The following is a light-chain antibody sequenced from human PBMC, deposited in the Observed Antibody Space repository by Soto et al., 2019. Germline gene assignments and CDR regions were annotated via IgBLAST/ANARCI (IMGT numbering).Light chain of an antibody. V-gene: IGKV1-39*01. J-gene: IGKJ1*01. CDR2: AAS. Sequence: DIQMTQSPSSLSASVGDRVTITCRASQSVSTFLKCYQQKPGKAPKLLMAAASSLQSGVPSRFSGSGSGTAFTLTISSLQPEDVATYYWQQIYALRTFGQGTKVE. CDR1: QSVSTF. CDR3: QQIYALRT.